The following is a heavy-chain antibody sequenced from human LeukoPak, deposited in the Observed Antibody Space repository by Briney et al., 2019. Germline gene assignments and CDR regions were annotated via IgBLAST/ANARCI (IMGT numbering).Heavy chain of an antibody. Sequence: SETPSLTCTVSGGSMNNYYWTWIRQPPGKGLEWIAYIFYSGSTNYNPSLKSRVTISVDTSKNQFSLKLNSVTAADTAVYYCARLRGNSFPDYWGQGTLVTVSS. V-gene: IGHV4-59*01. D-gene: IGHD4-23*01. CDR2: IFYSGST. J-gene: IGHJ4*02. CDR3: ARLRGNSFPDY. CDR1: GGSMNNYY.